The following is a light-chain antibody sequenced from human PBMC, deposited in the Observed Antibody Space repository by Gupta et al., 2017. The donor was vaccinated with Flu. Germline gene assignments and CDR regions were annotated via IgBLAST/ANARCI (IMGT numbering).Light chain of an antibody. CDR2: SNH. J-gene: IGLJ3*02. Sequence: QSVLTQPPSASGTPGQTVTISSSGRSSNIGSNTVDWYQHRPGTAPKLLIYSNHVRPSGVPDRFSGSKSGTSASLDVSGLQSEDEADYFCTAWDDSLDGHQVFGGGTKLTVL. CDR1: SSNIGSNT. CDR3: TAWDDSLDGHQV. V-gene: IGLV1-44*01.